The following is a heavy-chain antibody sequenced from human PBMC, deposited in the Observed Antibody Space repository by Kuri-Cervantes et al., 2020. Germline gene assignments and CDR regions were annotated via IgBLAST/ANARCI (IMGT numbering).Heavy chain of an antibody. Sequence: SVKVSCKASGGTFSSYAISWVRQAPGQGLEWMGGIIPIFGTANYAQKFQGRVTITADESTSTAYMELRSLRSDDTAVYYCARDKGGGTMVRGVINPIDYWGQGALVTVSS. V-gene: IGHV1-69*13. CDR1: GGTFSSYA. J-gene: IGHJ4*02. CDR3: ARDKGGGTMVRGVINPIDY. D-gene: IGHD3-10*01. CDR2: IIPIFGTA.